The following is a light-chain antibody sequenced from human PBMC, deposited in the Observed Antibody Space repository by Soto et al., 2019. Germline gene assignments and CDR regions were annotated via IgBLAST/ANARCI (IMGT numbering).Light chain of an antibody. CDR2: KAS. J-gene: IGKJ2*01. CDR1: QSISSW. V-gene: IGKV1-5*03. CDR3: QQYNSYPYT. Sequence: DIQMTQTPSTLSASVGDRVTITCRASQSISSWLAWYQQKPGKAPKLLIYKASSLESGVPSRFSGSGSGTEFTLTISSLQPDDFATYYCQQYNSYPYTFGQGTKLEIK.